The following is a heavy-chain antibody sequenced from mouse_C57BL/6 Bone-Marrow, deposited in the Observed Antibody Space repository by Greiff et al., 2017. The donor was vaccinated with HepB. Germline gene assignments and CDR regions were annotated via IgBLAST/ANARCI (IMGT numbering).Heavy chain of an antibody. V-gene: IGHV14-4*01. CDR1: GFNIKDDY. CDR3: TTGWAWFAY. Sequence: VQLQHSGAELVRPGASVKLSCTASGFNIKDDYMHWVKQRPEQGLEWIGWIDPENGDTEYASKFQGKATITADTSSNTAYLQLSSLTSEDTAVYDCTTGWAWFAYWGQGTLVTVSA. CDR2: IDPENGDT. J-gene: IGHJ3*01. D-gene: IGHD3-3*01.